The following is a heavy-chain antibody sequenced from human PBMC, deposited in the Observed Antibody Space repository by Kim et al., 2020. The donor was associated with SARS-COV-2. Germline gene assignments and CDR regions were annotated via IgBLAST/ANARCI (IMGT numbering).Heavy chain of an antibody. Sequence: SETLSLTCAVYGGSFSGYYWSWIRQPPGKGLEWIGEINHSGSTNYNPSLKSRVTISVDTSKNQFSLKLSSVTAADTAVYYCAREGRQVVKGQTVDYWGQGTLVTVSS. J-gene: IGHJ4*02. D-gene: IGHD2-15*01. V-gene: IGHV4-34*01. CDR1: GGSFSGYY. CDR2: INHSGST. CDR3: AREGRQVVKGQTVDY.